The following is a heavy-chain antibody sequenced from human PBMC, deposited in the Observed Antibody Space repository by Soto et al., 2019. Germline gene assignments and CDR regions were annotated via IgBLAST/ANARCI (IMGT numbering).Heavy chain of an antibody. J-gene: IGHJ4*02. CDR2: IYHSGST. CDR3: AREGGSYYFDY. CDR1: GYSISSVYY. Sequence: SETLSLTCAVSGYSISSVYYWGWIRQPPGKGLEWIGSIYHSGSTYYNPSLKSRVTISVDTSKNQFSLKLSSVTAADTAVYYCAREGGSYYFDYWGQGTLVTVSS. D-gene: IGHD1-26*01. V-gene: IGHV4-38-2*02.